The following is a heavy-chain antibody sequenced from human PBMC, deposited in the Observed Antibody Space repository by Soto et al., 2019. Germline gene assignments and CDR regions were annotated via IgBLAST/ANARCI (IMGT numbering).Heavy chain of an antibody. V-gene: IGHV3-30*14. CDR3: ARVRLSIAVNDALDV. Sequence: QVHLVESGGGVVQPGGSLRLSCAASGFTFSDYVIHWVRQAAGKGLEWVASMTYDGATEYYADSVKGRFTMSRDNSKRTLSLQMNSLRPDDTAVYYCARVRLSIAVNDALDVWGQGTTVTVSS. CDR2: MTYDGATE. CDR1: GFTFSDYV. J-gene: IGHJ3*01. D-gene: IGHD3-3*02.